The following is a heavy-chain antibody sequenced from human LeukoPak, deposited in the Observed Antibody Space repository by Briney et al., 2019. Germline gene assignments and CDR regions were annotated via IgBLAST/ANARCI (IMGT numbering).Heavy chain of an antibody. CDR1: GVSFSTFG. CDR2: ISFDGSKI. Sequence: GRSLRLSCAASGVSFSTFGMHWVRQAPGKGLEWVAVISFDGSKIYYADSVKGRFTISRDNSRNALYLQMDSLRTEDTAVYYCAKGVEMATIMGYWGQGTLVTVSS. V-gene: IGHV3-30*18. D-gene: IGHD5-24*01. CDR3: AKGVEMATIMGY. J-gene: IGHJ4*02.